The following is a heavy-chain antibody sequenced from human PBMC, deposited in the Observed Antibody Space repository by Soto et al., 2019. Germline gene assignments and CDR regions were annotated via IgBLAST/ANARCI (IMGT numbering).Heavy chain of an antibody. V-gene: IGHV4-34*01. D-gene: IGHD6-19*01. CDR2: INHSGST. J-gene: IGHJ5*02. CDR3: ARDKYSSCWCEGERWFDP. Sequence: QVQLQQWGAGLLKPSETLSLTCAVYGGSFSGYYWSWIRQPPGKGLEWIGEINHSGSTNYNPSLKSRVTISVDTSTNQFSLKLGSVTAADTAVYYCARDKYSSCWCEGERWFDPWGQGTLVTVSS. CDR1: GGSFSGYY.